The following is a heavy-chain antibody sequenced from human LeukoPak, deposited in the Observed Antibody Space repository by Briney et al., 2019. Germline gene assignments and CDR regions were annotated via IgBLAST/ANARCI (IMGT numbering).Heavy chain of an antibody. CDR1: GYTFTSYY. V-gene: IGHV1-46*01. CDR3: ARIRDGYNDAYDL. CDR2: INPSGGST. Sequence: ASVKVSCKASGYTFTSYYMHWVRQAPGQGLEWMGIINPSGGSTSYAQKFQGRVTMTRDMSTSTVYVELSSLRSEDTAIYYCARIRDGYNDAYDLWGQGTVVTVPS. J-gene: IGHJ3*01. D-gene: IGHD5-24*01.